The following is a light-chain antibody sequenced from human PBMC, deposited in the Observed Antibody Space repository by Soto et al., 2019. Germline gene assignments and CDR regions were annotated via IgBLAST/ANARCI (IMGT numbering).Light chain of an antibody. Sequence: DIVMTQSPHSLAVSLGERATINCKSSQSVLYSSNTKNHVAWYQQKPGQPPKLLIYWASTRESGVPYRFSGSGSGTDFTLTISSLQAEDVAVYYCEQYYSTPRPFGQGAKVVIK. CDR3: EQYYSTPRP. CDR1: QSVLYSSNTKNH. CDR2: WAS. J-gene: IGKJ1*01. V-gene: IGKV4-1*01.